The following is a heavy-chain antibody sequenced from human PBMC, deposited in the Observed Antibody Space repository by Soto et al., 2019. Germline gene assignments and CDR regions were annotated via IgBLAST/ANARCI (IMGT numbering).Heavy chain of an antibody. CDR3: ARIDGSGWFFDY. D-gene: IGHD6-19*01. Sequence: SETLSLTCAVSGGSFSGHYWRWIRQPPGKGLEWIGEINHSGSTNYNPSLKSRVTISVDTSKNQFSLKLRSVTAADAAVYYCARIDGSGWFFDYWGQGTLVTVSS. CDR1: GGSFSGHY. CDR2: INHSGST. V-gene: IGHV4-34*01. J-gene: IGHJ4*02.